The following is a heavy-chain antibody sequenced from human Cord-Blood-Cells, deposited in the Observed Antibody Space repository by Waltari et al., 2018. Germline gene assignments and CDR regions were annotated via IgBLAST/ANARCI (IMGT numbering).Heavy chain of an antibody. CDR3: ARALRLNWFDP. Sequence: QVQLQESAPGLVKPSEPLSPTCTVSGGSARSGSYYWSWIRQPPGKGLEWIGYIYYSGSTNYNPSLKSRVTISVDTSKNQFSLKLSSVTAADTAVYYCARALRLNWFDPWGQGTLVTVST. D-gene: IGHD3-3*01. CDR1: GGSARSGSYY. J-gene: IGHJ5*02. V-gene: IGHV4-61*01. CDR2: IYYSGST.